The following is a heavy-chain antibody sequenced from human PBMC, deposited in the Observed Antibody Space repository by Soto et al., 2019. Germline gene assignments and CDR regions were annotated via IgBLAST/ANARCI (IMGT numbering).Heavy chain of an antibody. J-gene: IGHJ4*02. CDR2: INHSGST. V-gene: IGHV4-34*01. CDR3: ARPLFDY. Sequence: QVQLQQWGAGLLKPSETMSLTCAVYGGSFSGYYWSWIRQPPGKGLEWIGEINHSGSTNYNPALKRRVTISVDTSKNQFSLKLSSVTAADTAVYYCARPLFDYWGQGTLVTVSS. CDR1: GGSFSGYY.